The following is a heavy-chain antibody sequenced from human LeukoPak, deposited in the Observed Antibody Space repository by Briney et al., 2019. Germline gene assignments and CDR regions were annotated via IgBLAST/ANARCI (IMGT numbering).Heavy chain of an antibody. V-gene: IGHV3-23*01. J-gene: IGHJ3*01. CDR1: AFSCRRVD. CDR2: ISGSGGVT. CDR3: AKDKYDGSARAFDL. D-gene: IGHD1-26*01. Sequence: GRVLGLARAGTAFSCRRVDMYWVAEALEKGLEWVSGISGSGGVTNYADSVKGRFTISRDNSRNTLYLQMNSLRADDTAVYYCAKDKYDGSARAFDLWGEGTMVTVSS.